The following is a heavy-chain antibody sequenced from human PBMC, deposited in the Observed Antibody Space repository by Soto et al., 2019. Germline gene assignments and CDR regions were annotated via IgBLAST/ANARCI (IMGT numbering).Heavy chain of an antibody. CDR1: GGTFSSYT. CDR2: IIPILGIA. CDR3: AIGRMTTVTTLGWYVDL. V-gene: IGHV1-69*02. J-gene: IGHJ2*01. Sequence: QVQLVQSEAEVKKPGSSVKVSCKASGGTFSSYTFSWVRLAPGQGLGWLGRIIPILGIAYYPQKYQRRVTITADKPTSTAYMELSILRSEDTAVYFCAIGRMTTVTTLGWYVDLRGRGTLVTVSS. D-gene: IGHD4-17*01.